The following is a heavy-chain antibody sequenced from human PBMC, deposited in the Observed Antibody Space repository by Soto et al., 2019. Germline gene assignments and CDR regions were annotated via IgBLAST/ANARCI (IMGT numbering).Heavy chain of an antibody. J-gene: IGHJ4*02. D-gene: IGHD3-22*01. CDR1: GLTFNNAG. CDR3: ITTRIGIYYYDSTGFDY. CDR2: IKSKTDGGTT. V-gene: IGHV3-15*07. Sequence: GGSLRLSCAASGLTFNNAGMYWVRQPPGKGLEWVGRIKSKTDGGTTDYAAPVKGRFTISRDDSKNTLYLLMNSLKMEDTAVYYCITTRIGIYYYDSTGFDYWGQGTLVTVSS.